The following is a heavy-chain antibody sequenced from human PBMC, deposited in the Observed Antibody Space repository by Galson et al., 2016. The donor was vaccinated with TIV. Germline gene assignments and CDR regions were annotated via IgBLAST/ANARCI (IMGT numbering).Heavy chain of an antibody. CDR2: ISRGGSNYI. Sequence: SLRLSCAASGFSFSSYSMNWVRQAPGKGLEWVSSISRGGSNYIYYADSVKGRFIISRDSAKNSLYLQMNSLRAEDTAVYYCTRDGPLFGVEIDYWGQVTLVTVSS. D-gene: IGHD3-3*01. J-gene: IGHJ4*02. CDR3: TRDGPLFGVEIDY. V-gene: IGHV3-21*01. CDR1: GFSFSSYS.